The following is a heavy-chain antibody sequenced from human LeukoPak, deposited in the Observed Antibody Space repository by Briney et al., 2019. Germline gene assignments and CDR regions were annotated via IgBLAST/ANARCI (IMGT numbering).Heavy chain of an antibody. CDR1: GGSISSYY. CDR3: ARATYYYDSSGYYYVPHFDY. V-gene: IGHV4-59*01. J-gene: IGHJ4*02. Sequence: SETLSLTCTVSGGSISSYYWSWIRQPPGKGLEWIGYIYYSGSTNYNPSLKSRVTISVDTSKNQFSLKLSSVTAADTAVYYCARATYYYDSSGYYYVPHFDYWGQGTLVTVSS. D-gene: IGHD3-22*01. CDR2: IYYSGST.